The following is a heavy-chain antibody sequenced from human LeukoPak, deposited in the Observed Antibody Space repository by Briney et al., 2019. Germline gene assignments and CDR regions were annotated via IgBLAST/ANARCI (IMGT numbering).Heavy chain of an antibody. D-gene: IGHD3-10*01. V-gene: IGHV1-46*01. J-gene: IGHJ4*02. CDR1: GYTFTSYY. Sequence: VASVKVFCKASGYTFTSYYMHWVRQAPGQGLEWMGIINPSGGSTSYAQKFQGRVTMTRDTSTSTVYMELSSLRSEDTAVYYCARDSAGSYYNPNRVRYFDYWGQGTLVTVSS. CDR3: ARDSAGSYYNPNRVRYFDY. CDR2: INPSGGST.